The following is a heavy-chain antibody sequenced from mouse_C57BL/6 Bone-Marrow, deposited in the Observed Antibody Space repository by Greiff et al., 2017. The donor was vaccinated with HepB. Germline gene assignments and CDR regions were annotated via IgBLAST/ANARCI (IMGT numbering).Heavy chain of an antibody. CDR2: ISDGGSYT. CDR3: ARGGGDFDY. J-gene: IGHJ2*01. CDR1: GFTFSSYA. V-gene: IGHV5-4*03. Sequence: EVKVVESGGGLVKPGGSLKLSCAASGFTFSSYAMSWVRQTPEKRLEWVATISDGGSYTYYPDNVKGRFTISRDNAKNNLYLQMSHLKSEDTAMYYCARGGGDFDYWGQGTTLTVSP.